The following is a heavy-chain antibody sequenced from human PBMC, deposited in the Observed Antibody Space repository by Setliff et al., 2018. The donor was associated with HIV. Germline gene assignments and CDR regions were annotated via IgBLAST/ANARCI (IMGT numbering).Heavy chain of an antibody. CDR2: IYTSGST. J-gene: IGHJ4*02. D-gene: IGHD3-3*01. CDR3: ARDLDTTNGLVFDY. Sequence: SETLSLTCTVSGGSISSGNYYWSWIRQPAGKGLEWIGRIYTSGSTNYNPSLKSRVTISLDTSKNQFSLKLNSVTTADTAVYFCARDLDTTNGLVFDYWGQGTLVTVSS. CDR1: GGSISSGNYY. V-gene: IGHV4-61*02.